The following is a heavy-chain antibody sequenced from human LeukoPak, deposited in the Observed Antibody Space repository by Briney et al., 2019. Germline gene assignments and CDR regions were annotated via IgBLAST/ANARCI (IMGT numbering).Heavy chain of an antibody. CDR2: FSGSGGDT. D-gene: IGHD5-24*01. CDR3: AKSGYNRFDY. V-gene: IGHV3-23*01. Sequence: GGSLRLSCAVSGFTVTDNYMSWVRQAPGKGLEWVSAFSGSGGDTYYADSVKGRFTISRDNSKNTLYLQMNSLRAEDTAVYYCAKSGYNRFDYWGQGTLVTVSS. CDR1: GFTVTDNY. J-gene: IGHJ4*02.